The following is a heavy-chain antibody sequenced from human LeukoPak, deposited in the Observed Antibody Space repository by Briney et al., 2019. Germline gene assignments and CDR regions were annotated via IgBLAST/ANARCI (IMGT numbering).Heavy chain of an antibody. CDR3: ARDPGMVRGVTPFDY. D-gene: IGHD3-10*01. V-gene: IGHV3-33*01. Sequence: GRSLRLSCAASGFTFSSYGMHWVRQAPGKGLEWVAVIWFDGSNKYYADSVKGRFTISRDNSKNTLYLQMNSLRAEDTAVYYCARDPGMVRGVTPFDYWGQGTLVTVSS. CDR1: GFTFSSYG. J-gene: IGHJ4*02. CDR2: IWFDGSNK.